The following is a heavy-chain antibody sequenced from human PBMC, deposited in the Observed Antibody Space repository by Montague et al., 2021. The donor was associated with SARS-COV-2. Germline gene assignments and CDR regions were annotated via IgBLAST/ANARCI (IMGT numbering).Heavy chain of an antibody. CDR3: ASPTYYYDSGGSDAFDI. D-gene: IGHD3-22*01. J-gene: IGHJ3*02. V-gene: IGHV4-39*01. Sequence: SETLSLTCTVSGGSISSSSYYWGWIRQPPGKGLEWIGSIYYSGSTYYNPSLKSRVTISVDTSKNQFSLKLSSVAAADTAVYYCASPTYYYDSGGSDAFDIWGQGKMVTVSS. CDR2: IYYSGST. CDR1: GGSISSSSYY.